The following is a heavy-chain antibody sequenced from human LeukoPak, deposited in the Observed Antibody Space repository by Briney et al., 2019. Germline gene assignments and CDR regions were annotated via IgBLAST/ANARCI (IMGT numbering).Heavy chain of an antibody. Sequence: GGSLRLSCAASGFTFSSYGMHWVRQAPGKGLEWAAFIRYDGSNKYYADSVKGRFTISRDNSKNTLYLQMNSLRAGDTAVYYCAKSVTTMVRGYFDYWGQGTLVTVSS. CDR3: AKSVTTMVRGYFDY. D-gene: IGHD3-10*01. J-gene: IGHJ4*02. V-gene: IGHV3-30*02. CDR1: GFTFSSYG. CDR2: IRYDGSNK.